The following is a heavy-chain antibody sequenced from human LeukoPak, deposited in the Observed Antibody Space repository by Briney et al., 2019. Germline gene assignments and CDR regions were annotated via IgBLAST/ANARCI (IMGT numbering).Heavy chain of an antibody. V-gene: IGHV3-23*01. J-gene: IGHJ4*02. D-gene: IGHD3-22*01. CDR1: GFIFSSYA. Sequence: GGSLRLSCAASGFIFSSYAVSWVRQAPGKGLEWVSAISGSGGSTYYADSVKGRFTISRDNSKNTLYLQMNSLRAEDTAVYYCAKDPTLYYDSSGYYNYWGQGTLVTVSS. CDR3: AKDPTLYYDSSGYYNY. CDR2: ISGSGGST.